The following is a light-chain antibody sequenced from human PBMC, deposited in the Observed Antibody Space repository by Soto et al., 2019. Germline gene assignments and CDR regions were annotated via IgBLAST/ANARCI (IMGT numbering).Light chain of an antibody. J-gene: IGKJ4*01. CDR1: QSVSSN. V-gene: IGKV3-15*01. Sequence: EIVMTQSPATLSVPPGERATLSCRASQSVSSNLAWYQQKSGQAPRLLIYGASTRATGIPARFSGSGSGTEFTLTISSLQLEDFAVYYCQQYNSWPPLTFGGGTKVEIK. CDR3: QQYNSWPPLT. CDR2: GAS.